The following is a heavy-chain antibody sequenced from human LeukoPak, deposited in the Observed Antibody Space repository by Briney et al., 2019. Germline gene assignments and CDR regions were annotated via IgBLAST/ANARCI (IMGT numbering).Heavy chain of an antibody. D-gene: IGHD1-26*01. V-gene: IGHV6-1*01. Sequence: SQTLSLTFVISGDSISSTSVAWNWLRQSPSRGLEWLARTGYMSKWGYNYADSVKSRISINPDTSKNQVSLQLNSVPPEDTAVYYCARDRLWAFDYWGQGTLVTVSS. J-gene: IGHJ4*02. CDR1: GDSISSTSVA. CDR3: ARDRLWAFDY. CDR2: TGYMSKWGY.